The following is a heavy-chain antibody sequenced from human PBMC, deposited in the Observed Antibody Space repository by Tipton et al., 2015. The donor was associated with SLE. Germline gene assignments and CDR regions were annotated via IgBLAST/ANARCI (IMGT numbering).Heavy chain of an antibody. J-gene: IGHJ3*01. CDR2: FFNSGRT. CDR1: GGSISSHY. V-gene: IGHV4-59*11. CDR3: ARDLTYYYDSRGLGGAFDV. D-gene: IGHD3-22*01. Sequence: TLSLTCTVSGGSISSHYWSWIRQPPGKGLEWIGYFFNSGRTDYNPSLKGRVTKSADTSKNQFSLNLSSVTAADTAVYYCARDLTYYYDSRGLGGAFDVWGQGTMVTVSS.